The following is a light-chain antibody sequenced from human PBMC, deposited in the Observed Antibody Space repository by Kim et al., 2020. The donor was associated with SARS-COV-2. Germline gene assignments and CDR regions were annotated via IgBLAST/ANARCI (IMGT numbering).Light chain of an antibody. V-gene: IGKV1-39*01. CDR1: QSISSY. J-gene: IGKJ1*01. CDR2: AAS. Sequence: ASVGDRVTITCRVSQSISSYLNWYQQKPGKAPKLLIYAASSLQSGVPSRFSGSGSGTDFTLTISSLQPEDFATYYCQQSYSTPRTFGQGTKVEIK. CDR3: QQSYSTPRT.